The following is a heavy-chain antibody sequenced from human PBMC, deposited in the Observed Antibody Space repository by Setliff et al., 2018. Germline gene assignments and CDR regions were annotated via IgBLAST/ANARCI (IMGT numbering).Heavy chain of an antibody. CDR2: IYYSGST. CDR3: ARAGNIAVAGKTLDY. CDR1: GGSISSSSYY. D-gene: IGHD6-19*01. V-gene: IGHV4-39*01. J-gene: IGHJ4*02. Sequence: SETLSLTCTVSGGSISSSSYYWGWIRQPPGKGLEWIGSIYYSGSTYYNPSLKSRVTINPDTSKNQFSLQLNSVTPEDTAVYYCARAGNIAVAGKTLDYWGQGTLVTVSS.